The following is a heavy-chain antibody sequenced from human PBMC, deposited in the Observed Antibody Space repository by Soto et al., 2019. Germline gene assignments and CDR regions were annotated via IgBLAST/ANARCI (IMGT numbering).Heavy chain of an antibody. CDR3: AKDRGLVLSFYFVY. CDR1: GFTFDDYA. V-gene: IGHV3-9*01. CDR2: ISWNSGSI. Sequence: EVQLVESGGGLVQPGRSLRLSCAASGFTFDDYAMHWVRPAPGKGLEWVSGISWNSGSIGYADSVKGRFTISRDNAKNSLYLQMNSLRAEDTALYYCAKDRGLVLSFYFVYWGQGTLVTVSS. D-gene: IGHD6-19*01. J-gene: IGHJ4*02.